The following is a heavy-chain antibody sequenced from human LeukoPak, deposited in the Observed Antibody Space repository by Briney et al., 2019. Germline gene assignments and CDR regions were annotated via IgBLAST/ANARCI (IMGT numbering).Heavy chain of an antibody. CDR1: GFTFSSSG. J-gene: IGHJ3*02. CDR3: ASALFFLDPFDI. V-gene: IGHV3-23*01. CDR2: FSGSGGRT. D-gene: IGHD3-3*01. Sequence: PGGSLRLSCAASGFTFSSSGMSWVRQAPGKGLEWVSTFSGSGGRTFYADSVKGRFTISRDNSKNTLYLQMSTLRVEDTAVYFCASALFFLDPFDIWGQGTMVTFSS.